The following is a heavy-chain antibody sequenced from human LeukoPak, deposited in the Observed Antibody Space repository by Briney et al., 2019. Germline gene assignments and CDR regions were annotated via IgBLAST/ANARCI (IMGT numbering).Heavy chain of an antibody. CDR2: IRYTGNT. CDR1: GGSISSSSYD. D-gene: IGHD3-10*01. Sequence: SETLSLTCTVSGGSISSSSYDRGWIRQPPGKGLEWIGSIRYTGNTYYNPSLKSRVTISVDTSKNQFSLKLSSVTAADTAVYYCARTGGSFYFYYYMDVWGKGTTVTVSS. V-gene: IGHV4-39*07. CDR3: ARTGGSFYFYYYMDV. J-gene: IGHJ6*03.